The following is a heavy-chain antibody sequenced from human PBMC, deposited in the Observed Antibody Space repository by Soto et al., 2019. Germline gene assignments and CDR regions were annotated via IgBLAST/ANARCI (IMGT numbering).Heavy chain of an antibody. CDR1: GFTFGDYY. CDR3: ARDLRAVGMASRFDP. CDR2: IGNRGTGI. V-gene: IGHV3-11*01. J-gene: IGHJ5*02. Sequence: QVQLVESGGGVVKPGGSLRLSCAASGFTFGDYYMTWIRQAPGKGLEWVSFIGNRGTGIYYADSVKGRFTIFRDNAKNSLYLQMNSLRVEDTAMYYCARDLRAVGMASRFDPRGQGTLVNVSS. D-gene: IGHD6-13*01.